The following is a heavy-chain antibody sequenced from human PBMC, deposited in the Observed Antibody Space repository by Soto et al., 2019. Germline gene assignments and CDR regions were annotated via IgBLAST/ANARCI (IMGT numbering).Heavy chain of an antibody. V-gene: IGHV4-59*12. CDR1: GGSISGYY. Sequence: SETLSLTCTVSGGSISGYYWSWIRQPPGKGLEWIGYIYYSGSTNYNPSLKSRVIISVDRSKNQFSLKVSSVTAADTAVYYCARETYGDYVGYLDPWGQGTLVTVS. CDR3: ARETYGDYVGYLDP. D-gene: IGHD4-17*01. CDR2: IYYSGST. J-gene: IGHJ5*02.